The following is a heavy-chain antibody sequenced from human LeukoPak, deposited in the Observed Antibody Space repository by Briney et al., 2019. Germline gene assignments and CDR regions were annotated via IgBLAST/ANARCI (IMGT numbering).Heavy chain of an antibody. CDR1: GFTFSSYA. J-gene: IGHJ3*02. V-gene: IGHV3-23*01. Sequence: GGSLRLSCAASGFTFSSYAMSWVRQAPGKGLEWLSAISGGTGSTYYADSVKGRFTISRDNSKNTLYLQMNSLRVEDTAVYYCAKFASTGCCQSDFDIWGQGTMVTVSS. CDR2: ISGGTGST. CDR3: AKFASTGCCQSDFDI. D-gene: IGHD2-2*01.